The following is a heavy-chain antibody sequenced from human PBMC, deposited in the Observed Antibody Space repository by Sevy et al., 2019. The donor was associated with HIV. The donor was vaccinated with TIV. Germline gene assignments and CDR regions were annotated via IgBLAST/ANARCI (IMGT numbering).Heavy chain of an antibody. V-gene: IGHV4-59*08. CDR2: IYYNGHI. J-gene: IGHJ4*02. CDR3: AGENAWGRGYS. Sequence: NLSLTCTVSGGSITRLYWNWIRQPPGKGLEWIANIYYNGHINYNPSLKSRVTLSLDTSKNQFSLRLSSVTAADTAMYYCAGENAWGRGYSWGQGTLVTVSS. CDR1: GGSITRLY. D-gene: IGHD1-26*01.